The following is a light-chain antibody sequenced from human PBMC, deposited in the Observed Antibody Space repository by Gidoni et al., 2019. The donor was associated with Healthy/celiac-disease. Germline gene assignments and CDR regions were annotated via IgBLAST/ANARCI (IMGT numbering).Light chain of an antibody. CDR1: QSFSSY. CDR2: DAS. Sequence: EIVLTQSPATLSLSPGERATPACRAIQSFSSYLAWYQQKPGQAPRLLIYDASNRATGIPARFSGSGSGTDFTLTISSLEPEDFAVYYCQQRSNWPLTFGGGTKVEIK. CDR3: QQRSNWPLT. J-gene: IGKJ4*01. V-gene: IGKV3-11*01.